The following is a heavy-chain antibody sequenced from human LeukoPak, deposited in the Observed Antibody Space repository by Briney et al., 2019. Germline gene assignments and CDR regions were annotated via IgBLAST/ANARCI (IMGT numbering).Heavy chain of an antibody. Sequence: GGSLRLSCAASGFTFSSYAMSWVRQAPGKGLEWVSAISGSGGSTYYADSVKGRFTISRDNSKNTLYLQMNGLRAEDTAVYYCAITDSPTGYCSGGSCSTTPPRGDYWGQGTLVTVSS. D-gene: IGHD2-15*01. J-gene: IGHJ4*02. CDR3: AITDSPTGYCSGGSCSTTPPRGDY. CDR1: GFTFSSYA. V-gene: IGHV3-23*01. CDR2: ISGSGGST.